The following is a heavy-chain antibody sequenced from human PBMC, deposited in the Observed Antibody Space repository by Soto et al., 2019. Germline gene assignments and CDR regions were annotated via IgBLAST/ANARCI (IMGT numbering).Heavy chain of an antibody. CDR3: AKDWREGYDTEAYDI. CDR2: TTYDGRRT. D-gene: IGHD5-12*01. CDR1: KFSFSNYG. V-gene: IGHV3-30*18. J-gene: IGHJ3*02. Sequence: QLHLVESGGGVVQPGKSLRLSCAASKFSFSNYGMHWVRQAPGKGLEWVALTTYDGRRTYYADSVKGRFTISRDNSKNMLYLQMSSLRIYDTAVYYCAKDWREGYDTEAYDIWGQGTEVTVSS.